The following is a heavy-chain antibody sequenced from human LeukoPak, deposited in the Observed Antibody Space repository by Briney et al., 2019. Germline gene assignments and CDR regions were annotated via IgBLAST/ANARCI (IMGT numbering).Heavy chain of an antibody. CDR1: GYTFTSYY. CDR3: ARGRRIAAAGTSWFDP. V-gene: IGHV1-46*01. CDR2: INPSGDST. D-gene: IGHD6-13*01. Sequence: ASVKVSCKASGYTFTSYYMHWVRQAPGQGLEWMGIINPSGDSTSYAQKFQGRVTMTRDTSTSTVYMELSSLRSEDTAVYYCARGRRIAAAGTSWFDPWGQGTLVTVSS. J-gene: IGHJ5*02.